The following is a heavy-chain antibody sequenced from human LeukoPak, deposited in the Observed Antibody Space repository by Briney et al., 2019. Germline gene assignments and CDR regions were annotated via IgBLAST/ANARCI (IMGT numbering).Heavy chain of an antibody. CDR1: GFTVSSNY. V-gene: IGHV3-66*01. CDR2: NYSGGST. CDR3: ANLLDYGGSLPKLGLTNDAFDI. J-gene: IGHJ3*02. D-gene: IGHD4-23*01. Sequence: GGSLRLSCAASGFTVSSNYMSWVRQAPGKGLEWVSVNYSGGSTYYADSVKGRFTISRDNSKNTLYLQMNSLRAEDTAVYYCANLLDYGGSLPKLGLTNDAFDIWGQGTMVTASS.